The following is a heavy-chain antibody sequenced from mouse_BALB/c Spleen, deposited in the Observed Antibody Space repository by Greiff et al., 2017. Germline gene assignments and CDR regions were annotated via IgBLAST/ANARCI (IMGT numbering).Heavy chain of an antibody. CDR2: INSNGGST. V-gene: IGHV5-6-3*01. CDR3: ARNYGNFAY. J-gene: IGHJ3*01. Sequence: EVNVVESGGGLVKPGGSLKLSCAASGFTFSSYGLSWVRQTPDKRLELVATINSNGGSTYYPDSVKGRFTISRDNAKNTLYLQMSSLKSEDTAMYYCARNYGNFAYWGQGTLVTVSA. CDR1: GFTFSSYG. D-gene: IGHD2-1*01.